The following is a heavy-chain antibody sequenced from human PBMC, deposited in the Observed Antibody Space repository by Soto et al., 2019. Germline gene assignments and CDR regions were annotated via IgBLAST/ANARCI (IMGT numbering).Heavy chain of an antibody. J-gene: IGHJ4*02. CDR1: GGTFSSYA. D-gene: IGHD3-22*01. CDR2: IIPIFGTA. V-gene: IGHV1-69*01. CDR3: ARVRWVSSGYYKLGFDY. Sequence: NVSFKASGGTFSSYAISWVRQAPGQLLEWMGGIIPIFGTANYAQKFQGRVTITADESTSTAYMELSSLRSEDTAVYYCARVRWVSSGYYKLGFDYWGQGTLVTVSS.